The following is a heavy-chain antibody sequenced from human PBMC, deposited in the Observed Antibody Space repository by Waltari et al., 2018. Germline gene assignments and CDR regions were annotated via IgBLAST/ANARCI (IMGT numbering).Heavy chain of an antibody. J-gene: IGHJ2*01. V-gene: IGHV3-74*01. CDR1: EFTFSLYW. CDR2: SKSDGSSI. CDR3: ARGARRTSQTTGWWYFDL. D-gene: IGHD4-17*01. Sequence: EVQLVESGGGLVQPGGSLRLSCEASEFTFSLYWMHWVRQVPGKGLEWCSRSKSDGSSISYADSGKGRFTISKDNARNTVYLQMDSLRAEDTAIYYCARGARRTSQTTGWWYFDLWGRGTLLTVSS.